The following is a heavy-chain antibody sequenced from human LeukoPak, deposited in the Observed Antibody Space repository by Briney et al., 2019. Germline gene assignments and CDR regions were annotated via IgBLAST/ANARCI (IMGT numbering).Heavy chain of an antibody. CDR3: VRRGDGYPYYFDY. CDR2: IHYGGNT. J-gene: IGHJ4*02. CDR1: GGSISNHY. Sequence: PSETLSLTCTVSGGSISNHYWSWIRQPAGKGPEWIGYIHYGGNTDYNPSLKGRLTISVDTSKNQFSLKLSSVTAADTAVYYCVRRGDGYPYYFDYWGQGTLVTVSS. D-gene: IGHD5-24*01. V-gene: IGHV4-59*11.